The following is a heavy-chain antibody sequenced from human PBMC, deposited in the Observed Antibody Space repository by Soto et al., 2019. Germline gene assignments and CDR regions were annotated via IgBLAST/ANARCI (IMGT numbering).Heavy chain of an antibody. CDR3: AKEGDPIGYCTNGVCYKGYFQH. D-gene: IGHD2-8*01. V-gene: IGHV3-30*18. J-gene: IGHJ1*01. CDR1: GFTFSSYG. CDR2: ISYDGSNK. Sequence: GGSLRLSCAASGFTFSSYGMHWVRQAPGKGLEWVAVISYDGSNKYYADSVKGRFTISRDKSKNTLYLQINSLRAEDTAVYYCAKEGDPIGYCTNGVCYKGYFQHWGQGTLVTVSS.